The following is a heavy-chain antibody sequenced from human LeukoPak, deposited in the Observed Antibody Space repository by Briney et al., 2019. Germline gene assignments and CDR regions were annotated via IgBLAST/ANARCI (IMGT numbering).Heavy chain of an antibody. CDR3: ARDVRNPKNYYDSSGVNWFDP. J-gene: IGHJ5*02. CDR1: GGSISSSSYY. D-gene: IGHD3-22*01. V-gene: IGHV4-39*07. Sequence: PSETLSLTCTVSGGSISSSSYYRGWIRQPPGKGLEWIGRIYTSGSTNYNPSLKSRVTMSVDTSKNQFSLKLSSVTAADTAVYYCARDVRNPKNYYDSSGVNWFDPWGQGTLVTVSS. CDR2: IYTSGST.